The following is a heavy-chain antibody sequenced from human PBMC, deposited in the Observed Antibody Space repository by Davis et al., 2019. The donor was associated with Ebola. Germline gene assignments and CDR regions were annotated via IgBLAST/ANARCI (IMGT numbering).Heavy chain of an antibody. V-gene: IGHV5-51*01. CDR2: IFPGDSDT. CDR1: GYSFTSYW. D-gene: IGHD5-24*01. CDR3: ARGTNGYNPGGYFDS. Sequence: GESLKISCQGSGYSFTSYWIVWVRQMPGKGLECMGIIFPGDSDTRYSPSFQGQVTISADKSINTAYLQWSSLKASDTAIYYCARGTNGYNPGGYFDSWGQGTLVTVSS. J-gene: IGHJ4*02.